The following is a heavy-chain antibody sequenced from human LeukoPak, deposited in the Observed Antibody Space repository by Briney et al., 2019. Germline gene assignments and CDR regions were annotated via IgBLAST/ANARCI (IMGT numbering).Heavy chain of an antibody. CDR3: ANPQSRGYDYLDY. J-gene: IGHJ4*02. Sequence: PGGSLRLSCAASGFSFNIYWMSWVRQAPGKGLEWVAVISIDGSEKYYADSVKGRFTISRDNSKNTLYLQMNSLRGDDTAVYYCANPQSRGYDYLDYWGQGTLVTVSS. V-gene: IGHV3-30*18. D-gene: IGHD5-12*01. CDR1: GFSFNIYW. CDR2: ISIDGSEK.